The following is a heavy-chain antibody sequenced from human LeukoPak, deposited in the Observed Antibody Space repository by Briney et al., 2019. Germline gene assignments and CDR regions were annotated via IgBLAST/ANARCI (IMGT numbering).Heavy chain of an antibody. J-gene: IGHJ4*02. V-gene: IGHV3-7*01. CDR3: ARDYYDSSGYYHVGYFDY. Sequence: GGSLRLSCAASGFTFSSYWMSRVRQAPGKGLEWVANIKQDGSEKYYVDSVKGRFTISRDNAKNSLYLQMNSLRAEDTAVYYCARDYYDSSGYYHVGYFDYWGQGTLVTVSS. CDR2: IKQDGSEK. D-gene: IGHD3-22*01. CDR1: GFTFSSYW.